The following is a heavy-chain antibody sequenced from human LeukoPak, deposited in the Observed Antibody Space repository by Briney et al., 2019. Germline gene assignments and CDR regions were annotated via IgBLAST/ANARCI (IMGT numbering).Heavy chain of an antibody. CDR1: GGSISTYY. J-gene: IGHJ6*02. Sequence: SETLSLTCSVSGGSISTYYWSWIRQLPGKGLEWIGFIYYTGTTNYNPSLRSRVTISVDTSRNQFSLRLSSVTAADTAVYYCAREDPQTTVPEGMDVWGHGTTVIVSS. CDR2: IYYTGTT. D-gene: IGHD4-17*01. V-gene: IGHV4-59*01. CDR3: AREDPQTTVPEGMDV.